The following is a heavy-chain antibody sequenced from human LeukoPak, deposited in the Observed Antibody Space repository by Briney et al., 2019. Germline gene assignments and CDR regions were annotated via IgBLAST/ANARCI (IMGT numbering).Heavy chain of an antibody. CDR1: GFTFSSYS. V-gene: IGHV3-7*01. J-gene: IGHJ4*02. D-gene: IGHD2-21*01. CDR2: IKPDESEK. CDR3: ATGPSYCGGDCYYYFAY. Sequence: GGSLRLSCAASGFTFSSYSMNWVRQAPGKGLEWVANIKPDESEKYYVDSVKGRFTISRDNAKNSLYLQMNSLRAEDTALYYCATGPSYCGGDCYYYFAYGGQGTLVTVSS.